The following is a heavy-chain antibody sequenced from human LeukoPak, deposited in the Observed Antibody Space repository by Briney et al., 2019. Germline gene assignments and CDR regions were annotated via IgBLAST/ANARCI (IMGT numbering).Heavy chain of an antibody. CDR1: GFTFSSYA. CDR3: ARDVGYSSDEFT. D-gene: IGHD5-12*01. V-gene: IGHV3-23*01. CDR2: ISGSGGST. J-gene: IGHJ5*02. Sequence: GGSLRLSCAASGFTFSSYAMSWVRQAPGKGLEWVSAISGSGGSTYYADSVKGRFTISRDNSNNTVFLQMNNLRAEDTAVYYCARDVGYSSDEFTWGQGVLVIVSS.